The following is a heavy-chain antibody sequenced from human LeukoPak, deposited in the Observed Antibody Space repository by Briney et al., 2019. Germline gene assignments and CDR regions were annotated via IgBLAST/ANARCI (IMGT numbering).Heavy chain of an antibody. J-gene: IGHJ4*02. CDR2: ISSNGGST. V-gene: IGHV3-64D*06. D-gene: IGHD6-13*01. Sequence: PGGSLRLSCAASGFTFSSYAMHWVRQAPGKGLEYVSAISSNGGSTYYADSVKGRFTISRDNSKNTLYLQMSSLRAEDTAVYYCVKGPIAAAGLNWGQGTLVTVSS. CDR3: VKGPIAAAGLN. CDR1: GFTFSSYA.